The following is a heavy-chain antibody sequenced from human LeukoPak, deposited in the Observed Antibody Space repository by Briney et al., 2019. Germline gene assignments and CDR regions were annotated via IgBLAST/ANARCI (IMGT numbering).Heavy chain of an antibody. V-gene: IGHV3-30*18. CDR3: AKEVSVAAAGTVNWFDP. J-gene: IGHJ5*02. Sequence: GGSLRLSCVASGFTFSASYMTWVRQAPGKGLEWVAVISYDGSNKYYADSVKGRFTISRDNSKNTLYLQMNSLRAEDTAVYYCAKEVSVAAAGTVNWFDPWGQGTLVTVSS. D-gene: IGHD6-13*01. CDR2: ISYDGSNK. CDR1: GFTFSASY.